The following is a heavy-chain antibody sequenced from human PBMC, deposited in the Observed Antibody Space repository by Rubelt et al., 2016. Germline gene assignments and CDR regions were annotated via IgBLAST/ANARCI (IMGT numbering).Heavy chain of an antibody. D-gene: IGHD6-19*01. J-gene: IGHJ4*02. Sequence: SWVRQAPGQGLEWMGWISAYNGNTNYAQKLQGRVTMTRDTSISTAYMELSRLRSDDTAAYYCARVGSGWYPVYYFDYWGQGTLVTVSS. V-gene: IGHV1-18*01. CDR3: ARVGSGWYPVYYFDY. CDR2: ISAYNGNT.